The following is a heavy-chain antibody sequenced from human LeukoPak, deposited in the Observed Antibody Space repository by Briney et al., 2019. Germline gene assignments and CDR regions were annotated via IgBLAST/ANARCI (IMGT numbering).Heavy chain of an antibody. V-gene: IGHV3-23*01. CDR3: AKEGSGWPDVDI. Sequence: GGSLRPSCAASGFSFSGYGMHWVRQAPGKGLEWVSAISGSGGSTYYADSVKGRFTISRDNSKNTLYLQMNSLRAEDTAVYYCAKEGSGWPDVDIWGQGTMVTVSS. CDR2: ISGSGGST. J-gene: IGHJ3*02. CDR1: GFSFSGYG. D-gene: IGHD6-19*01.